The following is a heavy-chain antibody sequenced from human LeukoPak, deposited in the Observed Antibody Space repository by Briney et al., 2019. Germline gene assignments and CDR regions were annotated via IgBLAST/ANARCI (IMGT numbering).Heavy chain of an antibody. J-gene: IGHJ4*02. D-gene: IGHD5-18*01. V-gene: IGHV4-59*01. CDR2: IYYSGST. CDR1: GVSISSYY. CDR3: ARGQHSYGYFNGFDY. Sequence: QTSETLSLTCTVSGVSISSYYWNWIRQPPGKGLEWIGYIYYSGSTNYNPSLESRVTMSVDTSKNQFSLKLSSVTAADTAVYYCARGQHSYGYFNGFDYWGQGTLVTVSS.